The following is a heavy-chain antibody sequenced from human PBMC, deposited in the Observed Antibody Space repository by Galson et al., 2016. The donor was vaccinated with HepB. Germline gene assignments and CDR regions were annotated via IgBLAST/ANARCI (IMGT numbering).Heavy chain of an antibody. D-gene: IGHD3-22*01. CDR3: AKGLDYSDSSGYSYLQY. V-gene: IGHV3-23*01. Sequence: SLRLSCAASGFTFSNFVINWVRQAPGKGLERVSGISGNGGGTYYEDSGKGRFTISRDNSKNTVYLQMNSLGVEDTAVYYCAKGLDYSDSSGYSYLQYWGQGTQVTVSS. CDR1: GFTFSNFV. CDR2: ISGNGGGT. J-gene: IGHJ4*02.